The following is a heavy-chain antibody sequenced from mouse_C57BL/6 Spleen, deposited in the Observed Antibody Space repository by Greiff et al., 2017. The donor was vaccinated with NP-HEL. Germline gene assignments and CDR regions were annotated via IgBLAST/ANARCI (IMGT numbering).Heavy chain of an antibody. D-gene: IGHD2-5*01. V-gene: IGHV1-64*01. CDR2: IHPNSGST. Sequence: QVQLQQPGAELVKPGASVKLSCKASGYTFTSYWMHWVNQRPGKGLEWIGMIHPNSGSTNDTAKFQRKAKLTVDKSSSTAYMQLSRLTSEDSAVYYCARGDYSNCEAGLAYWGQGTLVTVSA. CDR3: ARGDYSNCEAGLAY. J-gene: IGHJ3*01. CDR1: GYTFTSYW.